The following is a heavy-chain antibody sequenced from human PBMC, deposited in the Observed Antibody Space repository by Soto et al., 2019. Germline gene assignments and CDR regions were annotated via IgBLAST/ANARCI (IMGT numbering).Heavy chain of an antibody. Sequence: PSETLSLTCTVSGGSISSYYWSWIRQPPGKGLEWIGYIYYSGSTNYNPSLKSRVTISVDTSKNQFSLKLSSVTAADTAVYYCGRDQVPAALLGWVDPWGQGTLVTVS. CDR1: GGSISSYY. J-gene: IGHJ5*02. D-gene: IGHD2-2*02. CDR2: IYYSGST. V-gene: IGHV4-59*01. CDR3: GRDQVPAALLGWVDP.